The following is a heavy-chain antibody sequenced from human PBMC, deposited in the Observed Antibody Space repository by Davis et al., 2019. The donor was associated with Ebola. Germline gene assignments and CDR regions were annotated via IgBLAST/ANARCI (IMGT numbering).Heavy chain of an antibody. J-gene: IGHJ6*02. CDR3: GRVIFFPGIGMDI. Sequence: GESLKISCAASGFTFSSHWMHWVRQTPGKGLVWVSRINTDGGSTSYADSVKDRFTVSRDNAKNTLYVQMNSLRAEDTGIYYCGRVIFFPGIGMDIWGQGTTVTVSS. D-gene: IGHD1-14*01. CDR1: GFTFSSHW. V-gene: IGHV3-74*01. CDR2: INTDGGST.